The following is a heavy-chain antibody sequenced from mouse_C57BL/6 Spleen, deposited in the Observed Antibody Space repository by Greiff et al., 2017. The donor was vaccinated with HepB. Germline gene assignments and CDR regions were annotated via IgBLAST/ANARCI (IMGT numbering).Heavy chain of an antibody. J-gene: IGHJ4*01. D-gene: IGHD2-5*01. Sequence: VQLQQSGAELARPGASVKMSCKASGYTFTSYTMHWVKQRPGQGLEWIGYINPSSGYTKYNQKFKDKATLTADKSSSTAYMQLSSLTSEDSAVYYCAGYYSNSGAMDYWGQGTSVTVSS. CDR2: INPSSGYT. CDR1: GYTFTSYT. CDR3: AGYYSNSGAMDY. V-gene: IGHV1-4*01.